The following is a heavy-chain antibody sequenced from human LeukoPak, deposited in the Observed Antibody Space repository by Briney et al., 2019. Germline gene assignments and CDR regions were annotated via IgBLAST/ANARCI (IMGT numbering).Heavy chain of an antibody. J-gene: IGHJ4*02. CDR2: IHYSGST. V-gene: IGHV4-59*01. D-gene: IGHD5-18*01. CDR1: GGSISSYY. Sequence: PSETLSLTCTVSGGSISSYYWSWIRQPPGKGLEWIGYIHYSGSTNHNPSLESRVTISVDTSKNQFSLKLRSVTAADTAVYYCARGRGIQLWLPAFDYWGQGTLVADSS. CDR3: ARGRGIQLWLPAFDY.